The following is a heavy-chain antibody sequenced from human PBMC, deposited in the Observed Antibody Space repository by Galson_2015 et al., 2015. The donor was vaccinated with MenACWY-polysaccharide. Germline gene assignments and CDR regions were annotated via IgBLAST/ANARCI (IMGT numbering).Heavy chain of an antibody. D-gene: IGHD6-13*01. CDR3: ARGLGMAAAATGVSRWFDP. V-gene: IGHV1-8*01. J-gene: IGHJ5*02. CDR2: MNPNSGNT. Sequence: SVKVSCKASGYTFTNYDVNWVRQATGQGLEWMGWMNPNSGNTGYAQKFQGRVTMTRNTSINTAYMELSSLKFEDTAMYYCARGLGMAAAATGVSRWFDPWGQGTLVTVSS. CDR1: GYTFTNYD.